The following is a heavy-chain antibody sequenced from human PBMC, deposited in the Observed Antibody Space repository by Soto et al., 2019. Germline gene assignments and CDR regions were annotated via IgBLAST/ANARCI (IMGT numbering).Heavy chain of an antibody. D-gene: IGHD3-10*01. Sequence: ASVKVSCKASGYTFTSYDISWVRQATGQGLEWMGWMNPNNGNTGYAPKFQGRVTMTMNTSIGTAYMELSSLRSEDTAVYYCARSPRNYYALGSYSYFRHWGQGTLVTVSS. CDR3: ARSPRNYYALGSYSYFRH. CDR2: MNPNNGNT. V-gene: IGHV1-8*01. J-gene: IGHJ1*01. CDR1: GYTFTSYD.